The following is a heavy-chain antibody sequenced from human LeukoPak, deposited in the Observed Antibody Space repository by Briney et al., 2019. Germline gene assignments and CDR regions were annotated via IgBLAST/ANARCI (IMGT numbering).Heavy chain of an antibody. J-gene: IGHJ1*01. CDR3: ARAPDWSDMWQQLVLNPWYHAEYFQH. V-gene: IGHV1-69*01. CDR2: IIPIFGTA. D-gene: IGHD6-13*01. Sequence: GSSVKVSCKASGGTFSSYAISWVRQAPGQGLEWMGGIIPIFGTANYAQKFQGRVTITADESTSTAYMELSSLRSEDTAVYYCARAPDWSDMWQQLVLNPWYHAEYFQHWGQGTLVTVSS. CDR1: GGTFSSYA.